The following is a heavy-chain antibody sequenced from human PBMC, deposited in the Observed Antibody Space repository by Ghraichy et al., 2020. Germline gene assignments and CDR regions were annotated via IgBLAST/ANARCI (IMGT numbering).Heavy chain of an antibody. V-gene: IGHV1-8*03. CDR1: GYTFTSYD. Sequence: ASVKVSCKASGYTFTSYDINWVRQATGQGLEWMGWMNPNSGNTGYAQKFQGRVTITRNTSISTAYMELSSLRSEDTAVYYCARVFVGATWSPRYYYGMDVWGQGTTVTVSS. CDR3: ARVFVGATWSPRYYYGMDV. J-gene: IGHJ6*02. D-gene: IGHD1-26*01. CDR2: MNPNSGNT.